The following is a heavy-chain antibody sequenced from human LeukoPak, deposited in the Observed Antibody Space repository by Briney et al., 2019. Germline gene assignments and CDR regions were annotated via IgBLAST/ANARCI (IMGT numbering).Heavy chain of an antibody. CDR3: ARIESAYYFYYMDV. V-gene: IGHV3-11*01. Sequence: SLRLSPAASLFTFCDYYMSWIGQTTPRGLDWGSYIGGTVMTIHSTNSVTGRFTISQDKAKNTLYPQINTLRVEDTAVYYCARIESAYYFYYMDVWGKGTTVTVSS. CDR2: IGGTVMTI. J-gene: IGHJ6*03. D-gene: IGHD4/OR15-4a*01. CDR1: LFTFCDYY.